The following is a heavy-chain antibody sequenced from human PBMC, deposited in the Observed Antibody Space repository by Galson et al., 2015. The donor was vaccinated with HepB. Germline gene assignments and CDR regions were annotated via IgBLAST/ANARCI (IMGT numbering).Heavy chain of an antibody. CDR2: ISSSSSTI. V-gene: IGHV3-48*01. Sequence: SLRLSCAASGFTFSSYSMNWVRQAPGKGLEWVSYISSSSSTIYYADSVKGRFTISRDNAKNSLYLQMNSLRAEDTAVYYCAREYQLPSFGGYYYGMDVWGQGTTVTVSS. CDR3: AREYQLPSFGGYYYGMDV. D-gene: IGHD2-2*01. CDR1: GFTFSSYS. J-gene: IGHJ6*02.